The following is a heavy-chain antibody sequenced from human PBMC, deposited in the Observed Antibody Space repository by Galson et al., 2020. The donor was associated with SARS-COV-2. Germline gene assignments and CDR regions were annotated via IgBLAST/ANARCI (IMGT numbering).Heavy chain of an antibody. CDR1: GYSISSGYY. CDR2: ISHSGST. V-gene: IGHV4-38-2*02. J-gene: IGHJ2*01. CDR3: ARGVVWFWVGL. Sequence: SQTLSLTCTVSGYSISSGYYWGWIRQPPGKGLQWIGSISHSGSTFYNPSLKSRVTLSVDTSKNQFSLKLSSVTAADTAVYYCARGVVWFWVGLWGRGTLVTVSS. D-gene: IGHD3-10*01.